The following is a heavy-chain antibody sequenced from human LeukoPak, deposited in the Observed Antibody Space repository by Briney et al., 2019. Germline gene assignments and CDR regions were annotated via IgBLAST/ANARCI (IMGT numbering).Heavy chain of an antibody. Sequence: ASVQVSCKASGYTFTGYYMHWVRQAPGQGLEWMGWINPNSGGTNYAQKFQGWVTMTRDTSISTAYMELSRLRSDDTAVYYCARVPSPYSGSYYNYFDYWGQGTLVTVSS. D-gene: IGHD1-26*01. V-gene: IGHV1-2*04. CDR2: INPNSGGT. J-gene: IGHJ4*02. CDR1: GYTFTGYY. CDR3: ARVPSPYSGSYYNYFDY.